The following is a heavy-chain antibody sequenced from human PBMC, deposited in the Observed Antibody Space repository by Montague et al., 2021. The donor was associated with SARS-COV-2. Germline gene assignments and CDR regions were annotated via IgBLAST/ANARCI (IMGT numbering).Heavy chain of an antibody. Sequence: SDTLSLTRTVSGGSISSSSYYWGWIRRPPGKGLEWIGSIYYSGSTYYNPSLKSRVTISVDTSKNQFSLKLSSVTAADTAVYYCARHGKTRIAMIVVVIGYFDYWGQGTLVTVSS. CDR3: ARHGKTRIAMIVVVIGYFDY. V-gene: IGHV4-39*01. J-gene: IGHJ4*02. CDR1: GGSISSSSYY. CDR2: IYYSGST. D-gene: IGHD3-22*01.